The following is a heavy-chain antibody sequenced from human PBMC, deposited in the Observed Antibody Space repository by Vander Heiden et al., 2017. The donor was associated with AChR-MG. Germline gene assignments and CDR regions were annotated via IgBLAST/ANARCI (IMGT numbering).Heavy chain of an antibody. CDR1: GYSFTTPH. J-gene: IGHJ4*02. V-gene: IGHV7-4-1*02. Sequence: QVQVVQSGSELKEPGASVRVSCKTSGYSFTTPHVNWVRQPPGQGLEWMGWSNTKTGNPAYAQGFTGRFAFSLDTSVSTAYLQIISLKADDTAVYYCASLVAGAFDFWGQGTLVTVSS. CDR2: SNTKTGNP. CDR3: ASLVAGAFDF. D-gene: IGHD6-19*01.